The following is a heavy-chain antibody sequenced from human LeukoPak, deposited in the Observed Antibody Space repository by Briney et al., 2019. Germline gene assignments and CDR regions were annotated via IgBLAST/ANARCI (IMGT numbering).Heavy chain of an antibody. CDR2: ISGNGGST. D-gene: IGHD4-17*01. Sequence: PGGSLRLSCAASGFTFSNYAMSWVRQAPGKGLEWVSVISGNGGSTYYADSVRGRFTISRDNSKNTLYLQMHSLRGEDTAVYNCAKLNDYGDLRGNAFDIWGQGTMVTVSS. J-gene: IGHJ3*02. CDR3: AKLNDYGDLRGNAFDI. V-gene: IGHV3-23*01. CDR1: GFTFSNYA.